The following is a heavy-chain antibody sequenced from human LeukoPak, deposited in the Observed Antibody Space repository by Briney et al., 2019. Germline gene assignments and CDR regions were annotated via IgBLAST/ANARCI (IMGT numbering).Heavy chain of an antibody. J-gene: IGHJ4*02. CDR2: INQDATEK. V-gene: IGHV3-7*01. CDR1: GFTFSSYW. Sequence: PGGSLRLSCAASGFTFSSYWMSWVRQTPGKRLEWVANINQDATEKYYVDSVKGRFTISRDNSKDTLYLQMNSLRSEDTAVYYCAKVLDYGDYKSFDFWGQGTLVTVSS. CDR3: AKVLDYGDYKSFDF. D-gene: IGHD4-17*01.